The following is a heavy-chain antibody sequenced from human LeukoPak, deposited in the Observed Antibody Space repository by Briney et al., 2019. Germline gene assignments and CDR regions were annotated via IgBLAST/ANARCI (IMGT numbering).Heavy chain of an antibody. Sequence: SETLSLTCTVSGGSISSGSYYWSWIRQPAGKGLEWIGRIYTSGSTNYNPSLKSRVTISVDTSKNQFSLKLSSVTAADTAVYYCARARYYYGSGSYYNPPYFDYWGQGTLVTVSS. V-gene: IGHV4-61*02. CDR2: IYTSGST. J-gene: IGHJ4*02. CDR1: GGSISSGSYY. CDR3: ARARYYYGSGSYYNPPYFDY. D-gene: IGHD3-10*01.